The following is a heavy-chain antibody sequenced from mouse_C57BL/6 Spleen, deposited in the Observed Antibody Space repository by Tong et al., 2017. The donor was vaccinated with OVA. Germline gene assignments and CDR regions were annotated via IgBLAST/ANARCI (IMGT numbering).Heavy chain of an antibody. CDR1: GYTFTEYT. Sequence: VQLQESGAELVKPGASVKLSCKASGYTFTEYTIHWVKQRSGQGLEWIGWFYPGSGSIKYNEKFKDKATLTADKSSSTVYMELSRLTSEDSAVYFCARHEEGIPFHYYGSSHWYFDVWGTGTTVTVSS. V-gene: IGHV1-62-2*01. D-gene: IGHD1-1*01. J-gene: IGHJ1*03. CDR3: ARHEEGIPFHYYGSSHWYFDV. CDR2: FYPGSGSI.